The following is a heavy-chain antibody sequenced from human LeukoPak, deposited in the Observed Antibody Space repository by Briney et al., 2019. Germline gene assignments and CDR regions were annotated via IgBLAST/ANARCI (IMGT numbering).Heavy chain of an antibody. CDR1: GDSISTYY. J-gene: IGHJ4*02. CDR3: ARDTYNYGSSAYYFDY. V-gene: IGHV4-4*07. CDR2: IYTSGST. D-gene: IGHD5-18*01. Sequence: SETLSLTCAVSGDSISTYYWSWIRQPAGKGLDWIGRIYTSGSTNYNPSLKSRVTMSVDTSKNQFSLKLSSVTAADTAVYYCARDTYNYGSSAYYFDYWGQGTLVTVSS.